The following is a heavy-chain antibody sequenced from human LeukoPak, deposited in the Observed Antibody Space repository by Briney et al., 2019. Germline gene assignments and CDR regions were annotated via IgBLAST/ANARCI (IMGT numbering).Heavy chain of an antibody. Sequence: PSETLSLTCTVSGGSISSGDYYWSWIRQPPGKGLEWIGYIYYSGSTYYNPSLKSRVTISVDTSKNQFSLKLSSVTAADTAVYYCARELVRGEEGEDYWGQGTLVTVSS. V-gene: IGHV4-30-4*01. CDR1: GGSISSGDYY. CDR3: ARELVRGEEGEDY. D-gene: IGHD3-10*01. J-gene: IGHJ4*02. CDR2: IYYSGST.